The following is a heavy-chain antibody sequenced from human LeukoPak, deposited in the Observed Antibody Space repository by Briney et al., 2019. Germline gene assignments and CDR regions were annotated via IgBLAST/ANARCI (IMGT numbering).Heavy chain of an antibody. V-gene: IGHV3-13*01. D-gene: IGHD3-3*01. CDR1: GFTFSSYD. CDR3: ARGNFWSGYRSKAFDY. J-gene: IGHJ4*02. Sequence: GGSLRLSCAASGFTFSSYDMHWVRQATGKGLEWVSAIGTAGDTYYPGSVKGRFTISRENAKNSLYLQMSSLRAGDTAVYYCARGNFWSGYRSKAFDYWGQGTLVTVSS. CDR2: IGTAGDT.